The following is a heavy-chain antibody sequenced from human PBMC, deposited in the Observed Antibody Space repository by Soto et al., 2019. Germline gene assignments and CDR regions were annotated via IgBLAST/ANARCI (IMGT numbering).Heavy chain of an antibody. Sequence: EVQLVESGGGLVQPGGSLRLSCAASGFTFSNYWMSRVRQAPGKGLEWVAKINQGGSEKWSADSVKGRFTISRDNAKNSLYLQLNSLGAEDTAVYYCVKDDGDYSFDYWGQGTLVTVSS. J-gene: IGHJ4*02. CDR1: GFTFSNYW. D-gene: IGHD4-17*01. CDR2: INQGGSEK. V-gene: IGHV3-7*03. CDR3: VKDDGDYSFDY.